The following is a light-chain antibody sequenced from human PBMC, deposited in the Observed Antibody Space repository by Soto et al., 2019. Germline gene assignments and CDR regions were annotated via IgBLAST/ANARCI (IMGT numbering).Light chain of an antibody. CDR3: HQYVSSPWA. Sequence: IELCRSQDTKTLSQGERATLACSASQSVTNSFLAWYQQKPGQAPRLLIYGASRRATGIPDRFTGSASGTEFTLTIIRLEPEDRAVYYCHQYVSSPWAFGQGTKVDIK. CDR2: GAS. V-gene: IGKV3-20*01. CDR1: QSVTNSF. J-gene: IGKJ1*01.